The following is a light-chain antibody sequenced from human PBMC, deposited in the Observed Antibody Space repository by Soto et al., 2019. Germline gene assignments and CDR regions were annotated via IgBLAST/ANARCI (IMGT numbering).Light chain of an antibody. Sequence: EMVMTQSPATLSVSPGDRATLSCWASQSVSGYLAWYQQKLGQAPRLLIYDASNRATGIPARFSGSGSGTDFTLTISSLEPEDFAIYYCQHRSDWPITFGQGTRLEIK. V-gene: IGKV3-11*01. CDR2: DAS. CDR1: QSVSGY. J-gene: IGKJ5*01. CDR3: QHRSDWPIT.